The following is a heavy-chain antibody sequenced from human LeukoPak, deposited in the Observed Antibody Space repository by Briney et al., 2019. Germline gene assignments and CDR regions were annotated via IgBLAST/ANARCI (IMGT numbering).Heavy chain of an antibody. CDR1: GYILTNYA. V-gene: IGHV7-4-1*02. CDR3: ARVAWDAAAKNWFDP. CDR2: INTNTGNP. J-gene: IGHJ5*02. D-gene: IGHD6-13*01. Sequence: ASVKVSCKASGYILTNYAMNWVRQAPGQGLEWMGWINTNTGNPTYAQGFTGRFVFSLDTSVSTAYLQISSLKAEDTAVYYCARVAWDAAAKNWFDPWGQGTLVTVSS.